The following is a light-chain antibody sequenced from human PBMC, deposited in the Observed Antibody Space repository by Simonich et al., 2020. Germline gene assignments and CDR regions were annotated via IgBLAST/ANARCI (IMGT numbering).Light chain of an antibody. CDR3: QQYGSSPEFT. CDR1: QSVSSSY. V-gene: IGKV3D-20*01. CDR2: DAS. J-gene: IGKJ3*01. Sequence: EIVLTQSPGTLSLSPGERATLPCRASQSVSSSYLAWYQQKPGLAPRLLIYDASSRDTGIPDRFSGSGSGTDFTLTISRLEPEDFAVYYCQQYGSSPEFTFGPGTKVDIK.